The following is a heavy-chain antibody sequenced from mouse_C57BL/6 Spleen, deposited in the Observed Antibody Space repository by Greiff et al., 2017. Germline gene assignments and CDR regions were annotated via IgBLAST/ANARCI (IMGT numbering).Heavy chain of an antibody. CDR3: MGNYYYGSADY. CDR2: IRLKSDNYAT. V-gene: IGHV6-3*01. CDR1: GFTFSNYW. Sequence: EVQGVESGGGLVQPGGSMKLSCVASGFTFSNYWMNWVRQSPEKGLEWVAQIRLKSDNYATHYAESVKGRFTISRDDSKSSVYLQMNNLRAEDTGIYYCMGNYYYGSADYWGQGTTLTVSS. J-gene: IGHJ2*01. D-gene: IGHD1-1*01.